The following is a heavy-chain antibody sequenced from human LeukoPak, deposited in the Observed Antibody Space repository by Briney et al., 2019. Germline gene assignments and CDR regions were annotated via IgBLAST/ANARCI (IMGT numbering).Heavy chain of an antibody. CDR1: GGSISSGGYS. CDR2: ISHSGPT. V-gene: IGHV4-30-2*01. CDR3: ARLGPHLDF. D-gene: IGHD7-27*01. Sequence: PSETLSLTCAVSGGSISSGGYSWTWIRQPPGKGPEWIGSISHSGPTSYSPSLKSRVTISVDTSTNQFSLKLTSVTAADTAVYYCARLGPHLDFWGQGALVTVSS. J-gene: IGHJ4*02.